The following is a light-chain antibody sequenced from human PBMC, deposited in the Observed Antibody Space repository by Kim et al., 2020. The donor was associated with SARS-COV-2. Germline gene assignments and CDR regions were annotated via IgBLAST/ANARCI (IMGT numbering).Light chain of an antibody. CDR1: SGSIASND. V-gene: IGLV6-57*03. CDR3: QSYDSINHELV. Sequence: TVTISCTRSSGSIASNDVQWYQQRPGSAPTTVIYEDNQRPSGVPDRFSGSIDSSSNSASLTISGLETEDEADYYCQSYDSINHELVFGGGTQLTVL. CDR2: EDN. J-gene: IGLJ3*02.